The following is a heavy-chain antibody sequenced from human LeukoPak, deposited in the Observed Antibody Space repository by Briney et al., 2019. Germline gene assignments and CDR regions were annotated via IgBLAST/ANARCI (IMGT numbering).Heavy chain of an antibody. V-gene: IGHV3-11*01. J-gene: IGHJ4*02. CDR1: GFTFSDYY. CDR2: ISLGSSII. Sequence: GGSLRLSCAASGFTFSDYYMSWIRQAPGKGLECISYISLGSSIIYYADSVKGRFTISRDNAKSSLYLQMNSLRAEDTAVYYCARLRKSRQWLNSFDYWGQGTLVTVSS. D-gene: IGHD6-19*01. CDR3: ARLRKSRQWLNSFDY.